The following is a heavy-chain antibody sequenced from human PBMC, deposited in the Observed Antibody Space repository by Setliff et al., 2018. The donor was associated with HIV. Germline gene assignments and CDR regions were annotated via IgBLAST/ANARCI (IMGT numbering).Heavy chain of an antibody. D-gene: IGHD3-3*01. CDR2: MNPNSGNT. V-gene: IGHV1-8*02. Sequence: ASVKVSCKASGYTFTSYDINWVRQATGQGLEWMGWMNPNSGNTGYAQKFQGRVTMTRNTSISTAYMELSSLRSEDTAVYYCARRGPQRAYYNFWSGYLNWFDPWGQGTLVTVSS. CDR1: GYTFTSYD. CDR3: ARRGPQRAYYNFWSGYLNWFDP. J-gene: IGHJ5*02.